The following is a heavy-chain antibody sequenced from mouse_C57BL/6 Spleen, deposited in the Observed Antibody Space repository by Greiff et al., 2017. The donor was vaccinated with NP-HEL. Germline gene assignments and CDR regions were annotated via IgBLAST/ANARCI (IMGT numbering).Heavy chain of an antibody. Sequence: EVKLVESGGGLVKPGGSLKLSCAASGFTFSSYTMSWVRQTPEKRLEWVATISGGGGNTCYPDSVKGRFTISRDNAKNTLYLQMSSLRSEDTALYYCARHAYFDYWGQGTTLTVSS. CDR3: ARHAYFDY. CDR1: GFTFSSYT. J-gene: IGHJ2*01. CDR2: ISGGGGNT. V-gene: IGHV5-9*01.